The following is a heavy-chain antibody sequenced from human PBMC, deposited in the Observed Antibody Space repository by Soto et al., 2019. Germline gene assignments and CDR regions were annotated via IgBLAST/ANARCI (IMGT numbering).Heavy chain of an antibody. CDR1: GFTFSSYG. J-gene: IGHJ6*02. V-gene: IGHV3-33*01. Sequence: QVQLVESGGGVVQPGRSLRLSCAASGFTFSSYGMHWVRQAPGKGLEWVAVTWYDGSNKYYADSVKGRFTISRDNSKNTLYLQMNSLRAEDTAVYYCARDTARAMVRIYYGMDVWGQGTTVTVSS. D-gene: IGHD3-10*01. CDR2: TWYDGSNK. CDR3: ARDTARAMVRIYYGMDV.